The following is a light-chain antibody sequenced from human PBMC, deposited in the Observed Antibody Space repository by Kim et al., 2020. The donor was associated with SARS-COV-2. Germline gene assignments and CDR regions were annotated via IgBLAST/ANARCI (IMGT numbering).Light chain of an antibody. J-gene: IGLJ3*02. CDR2: DVS. V-gene: IGLV2-14*01. CDR3: SSYTSSSTPV. CDR1: SSDVGGYNY. Sequence: QSALTQPASVPGSPGQSITISCTGTSSDVGGYNYVSWYQQHPGKAPKLMIYDVSKRPSGVSNRFSGSKSGNTASLTISGLQAEDEADYYCSSYTSSSTPVFGGGTQLTVL.